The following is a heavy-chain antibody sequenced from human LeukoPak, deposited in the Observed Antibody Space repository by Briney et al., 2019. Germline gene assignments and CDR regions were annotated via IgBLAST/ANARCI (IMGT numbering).Heavy chain of an antibody. CDR3: ARARGYSYGYDFDY. CDR2: ISYDGSNK. Sequence: GGSLRLSCAASGFTFSSYGMHWVRQAPGKGLEWVAVISYDGSNKYYADSVKGRFTISRDNSKNTLYLQMNSLRAEDTAVYYCARARGYSYGYDFDYWGQGTLVTVSS. CDR1: GFTFSSYG. D-gene: IGHD5-18*01. V-gene: IGHV3-30*03. J-gene: IGHJ4*02.